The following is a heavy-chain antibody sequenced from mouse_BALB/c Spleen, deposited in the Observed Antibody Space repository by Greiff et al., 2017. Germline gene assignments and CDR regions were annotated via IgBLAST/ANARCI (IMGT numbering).Heavy chain of an antibody. V-gene: IGHV1-4*01. CDR3: ARGTFYGYDGGAMDC. Sequence: QVQLQQSGAELARPGASVKMSCKASGYTFTSYTMHWVKQRPGQGLEWIGYINPSSGYTNYNQKFKDKATLTADKSSSTAYMQLSSLTSEDSAVYYCARGTFYGYDGGAMDCWGQGTSVTVSS. D-gene: IGHD2-2*01. J-gene: IGHJ4*01. CDR1: GYTFTSYT. CDR2: INPSSGYT.